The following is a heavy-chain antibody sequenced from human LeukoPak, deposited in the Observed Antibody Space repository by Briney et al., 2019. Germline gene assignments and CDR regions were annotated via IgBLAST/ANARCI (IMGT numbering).Heavy chain of an antibody. CDR3: AKDIRSATYYYYGMDV. CDR1: RFTFSSYG. CDR2: ISYDGSNK. J-gene: IGHJ6*02. V-gene: IGHV3-30*18. D-gene: IGHD2-15*01. Sequence: GRSLRLSCAASRFTFSSYGMHWVRQAPGKGLEWVAVISYDGSNKYYADSVKGRFTISRDNSKNTLYLQMNSLRAEDTAVYYYAKDIRSATYYYYGMDVWGQGTTVTVSS.